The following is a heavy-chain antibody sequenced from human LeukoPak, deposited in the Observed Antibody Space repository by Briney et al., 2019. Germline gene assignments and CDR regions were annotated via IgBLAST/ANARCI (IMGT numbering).Heavy chain of an antibody. CDR2: INPSGGST. CDR1: GYTFTSYY. D-gene: IGHD3-10*01. J-gene: IGHJ6*03. CDR3: ARAPIDSYGSGSYYNYYYYYMDV. V-gene: IGHV1-46*01. Sequence: ASVKVSCKASGYTFTSYYMHWVRQAPGQGLEWMGIINPSGGSTSYAQKFQGRVTMTRDTSISTAYTELSRLRSDDTAVYYCARAPIDSYGSGSYYNYYYYYMDVWGKGTTVTISS.